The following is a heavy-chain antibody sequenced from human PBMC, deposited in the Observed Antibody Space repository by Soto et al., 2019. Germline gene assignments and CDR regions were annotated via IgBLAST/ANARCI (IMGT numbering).Heavy chain of an antibody. CDR1: GGSISSGGYY. CDR2: IYYSGST. Sequence: QVQLQESGPGLVKPSQTLSLTCTVSGGSISSGGYYWSWIRQHPGKGLEWIGYIYYSGSTYYNPSLKSRVTISVDTSKNQCSLKLSSVTAADTAVYYCARGKYSGYDDTWFDPWGQGTLVTVSS. J-gene: IGHJ5*02. V-gene: IGHV4-31*03. CDR3: ARGKYSGYDDTWFDP. D-gene: IGHD5-12*01.